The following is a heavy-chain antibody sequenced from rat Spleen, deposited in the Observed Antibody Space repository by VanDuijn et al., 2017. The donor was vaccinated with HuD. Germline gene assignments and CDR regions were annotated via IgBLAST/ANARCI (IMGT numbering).Heavy chain of an antibody. J-gene: IGHJ2*01. CDR3: TSGSFSYYSGDGGYYFDY. CDR1: GFTFSDYY. Sequence: EVQLVESGGGLVQPGRSLKLSCAASGFTFSDYYMAWVRQAPKKGLEWVASISYEGSSTYYGDSVKGRFTISRDNAKSTLYLQMNSLRSEDTATYYCTSGSFSYYSGDGGYYFDYWGQGVMVTVSS. CDR2: ISYEGSST. D-gene: IGHD1-1*01. V-gene: IGHV5-22*01.